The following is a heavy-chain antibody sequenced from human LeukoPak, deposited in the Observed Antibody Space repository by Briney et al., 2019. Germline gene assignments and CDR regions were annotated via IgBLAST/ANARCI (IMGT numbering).Heavy chain of an antibody. V-gene: IGHV3-64D*08. J-gene: IGHJ4*02. CDR3: VKDQEYSYDY. CDR2: ISIDGGSK. D-gene: IGHD5-18*01. CDR1: GFTFSDYA. Sequence: GGSLRLSCSASGFTFSDYAMHWVRQAPGKGLEYVSTISIDGGSKYYADSVKGRFTISRDNSKNTLPLQMSSLRVEDTAIYYCVKDQEYSYDYWGQGTLVTVSS.